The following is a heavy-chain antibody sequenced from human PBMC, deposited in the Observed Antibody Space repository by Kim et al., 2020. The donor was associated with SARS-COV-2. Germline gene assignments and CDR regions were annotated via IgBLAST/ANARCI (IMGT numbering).Heavy chain of an antibody. CDR2: INPSGGST. Sequence: ASVKVSCKASGYTFTSYYMHWVRQAPGQGLEWMGIINPSGGSTSYAQKFQGRVTMTRDTSTSTVYMELSSLRSEDTAVYYCARDFGGRGYELLLDYWGQGTLVTVSS. V-gene: IGHV1-46*01. CDR1: GYTFTSYY. J-gene: IGHJ4*02. D-gene: IGHD3-10*01. CDR3: ARDFGGRGYELLLDY.